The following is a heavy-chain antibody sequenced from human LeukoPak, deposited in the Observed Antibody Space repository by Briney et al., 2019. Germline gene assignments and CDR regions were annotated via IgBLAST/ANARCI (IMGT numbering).Heavy chain of an antibody. J-gene: IGHJ4*02. V-gene: IGHV3-7*03. Sequence: QTGGSLRLSCAASGFTFSSFWMIWARQAPGKGLEWVANIKEDGSVKNYVDSVKGRFTISRDNAKNSLFLQMNSLRAEDTAVYYCARERYGNYNWGQGTLVTVSS. CDR1: GFTFSSFW. CDR3: ARERYGNYN. D-gene: IGHD4-11*01. CDR2: IKEDGSVK.